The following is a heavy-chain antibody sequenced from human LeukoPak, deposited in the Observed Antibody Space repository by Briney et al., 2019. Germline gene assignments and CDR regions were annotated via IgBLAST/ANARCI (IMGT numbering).Heavy chain of an antibody. V-gene: IGHV4-39*01. CDR3: ARTCRAWVGDAFDI. D-gene: IGHD1-26*01. CDR1: GGSISSSSYY. Sequence: SETLSLTCTVSGGSISSSSYYWGWIRQPPGKGLEWIGSIYYSGSTYYNPSLKSRVTISVDTSKNQFSLKLSSVTAADTAVYYCARTCRAWVGDAFDIWGQGTMVTVSS. CDR2: IYYSGST. J-gene: IGHJ3*02.